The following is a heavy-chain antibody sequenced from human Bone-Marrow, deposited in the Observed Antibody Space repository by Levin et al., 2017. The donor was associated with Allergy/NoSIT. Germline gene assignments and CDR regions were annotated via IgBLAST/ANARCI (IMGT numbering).Heavy chain of an antibody. D-gene: IGHD3-10*01. V-gene: IGHV3-30-3*01. CDR2: ISYDGSNK. Sequence: GGSLRLSCAASGFTFSSYAMHWVRQAPGKGLEWVAVISYDGSNKYYADSVKGRFTISRDNSKNTLYLQMNSLRAEDTAVYYCARDHGVRFDYWGQGTLVTVSS. J-gene: IGHJ4*02. CDR1: GFTFSSYA. CDR3: ARDHGVRFDY.